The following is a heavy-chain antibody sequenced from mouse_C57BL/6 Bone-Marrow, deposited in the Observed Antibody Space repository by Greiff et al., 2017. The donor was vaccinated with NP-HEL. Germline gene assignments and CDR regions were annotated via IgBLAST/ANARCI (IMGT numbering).Heavy chain of an antibody. CDR2: IDPNSGGT. D-gene: IGHD2-2*01. CDR1: GYTFTSYW. Sequence: QVQLKQPGAELVKPGASVKLSCKASGYTFTSYWMHWVKQRPGRGLEWIGRIDPNSGGTKYNAKFKSKATLTVDKPSSTAYMQLSSLTSEDSAVYYCAGLWLPFRSGNFDVWGTGTTVTVSS. V-gene: IGHV1-72*01. CDR3: AGLWLPFRSGNFDV. J-gene: IGHJ1*03.